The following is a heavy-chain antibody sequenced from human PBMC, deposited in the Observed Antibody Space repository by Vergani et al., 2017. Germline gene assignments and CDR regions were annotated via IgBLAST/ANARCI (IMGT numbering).Heavy chain of an antibody. Sequence: QVQLQESGPGLVKPSEILSLTCTVSGGSISSYYWSWIRQPPGKGLGWVGYIYYSGSTNYNPSLKSRVTISVDTSKNQFSLKLSSVTAADTAVYYCARSLIAVAGVFDYWGQGTLVTVSS. CDR3: ARSLIAVAGVFDY. V-gene: IGHV4-59*01. J-gene: IGHJ4*02. D-gene: IGHD6-19*01. CDR2: IYYSGST. CDR1: GGSISSYY.